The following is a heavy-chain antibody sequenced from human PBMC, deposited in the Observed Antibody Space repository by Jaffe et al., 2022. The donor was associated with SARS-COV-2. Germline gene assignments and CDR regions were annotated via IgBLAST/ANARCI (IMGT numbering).Heavy chain of an antibody. CDR1: GGSFSGYY. CDR3: ARGNRRIQLWPRGYYYYYMDV. V-gene: IGHV4-34*01. J-gene: IGHJ6*03. CDR2: INHSGST. D-gene: IGHD5-18*01. Sequence: QVQLQQWGAGLLKPSETLSLTCAVYGGSFSGYYWSWIRQPPGKGLEWIGEINHSGSTNYNPSLKSRVTISVDTSKNQFSLKLSSVTAADTAVYYCARGNRRIQLWPRGYYYYYMDVWGKGTTVTVSS.